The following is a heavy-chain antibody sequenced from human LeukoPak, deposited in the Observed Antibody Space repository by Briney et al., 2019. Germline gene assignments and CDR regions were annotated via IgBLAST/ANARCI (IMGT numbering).Heavy chain of an antibody. D-gene: IGHD3-16*01. Sequence: GGSLRLSSAAPGFTLKDFAITSVPQAPGKGLEWVSTIADSGTDCANSVKGRFNISLDHSKNMLYLQLNGLRAGAKAMYYCARNLGSFDVWGHGTMVTVSS. CDR2: IADSGT. CDR1: GFTLKDFA. V-gene: IGHV3-23*01. J-gene: IGHJ3*01. CDR3: ARNLGSFDV.